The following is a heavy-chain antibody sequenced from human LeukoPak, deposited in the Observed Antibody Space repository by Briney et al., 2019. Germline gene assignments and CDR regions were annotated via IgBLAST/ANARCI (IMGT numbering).Heavy chain of an antibody. D-gene: IGHD3-22*01. CDR2: ISWNSGSI. CDR3: AKDKGGSYDSSLGYFDY. CDR1: GFTFDDYA. V-gene: IGHV3-9*03. Sequence: PGRSLRLSCAASGFTFDDYAMHWVRQAPGKGLEWVSGISWNSGSIGYADSVKGRFTISRDNAKNSLYLQMNSLRAEVMALYYCAKDKGGSYDSSLGYFDYWGQGTLVTVSS. J-gene: IGHJ4*02.